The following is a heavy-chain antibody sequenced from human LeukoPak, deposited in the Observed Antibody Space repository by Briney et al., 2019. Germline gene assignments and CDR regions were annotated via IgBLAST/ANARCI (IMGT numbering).Heavy chain of an antibody. D-gene: IGHD3-3*01. V-gene: IGHV4-38-2*02. CDR2: IYHSGST. CDR3: ARLAYDS. CDR1: GYSISSGYY. Sequence: SETLSLTCTVSGYSISSGYYWGWIRQPPGKGLEWIGSIYHSGSTYYNPSLRSRVTISVDTSKNQFSLKLSSVTAADTAVYYCARLAYDSWGKGTTVTVPS. J-gene: IGHJ6*04.